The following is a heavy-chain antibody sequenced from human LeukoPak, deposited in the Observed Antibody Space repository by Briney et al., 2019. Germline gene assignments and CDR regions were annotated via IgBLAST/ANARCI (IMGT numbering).Heavy chain of an antibody. D-gene: IGHD2-2*01. J-gene: IGHJ5*02. CDR3: ARGAPDCSSTSCPMGNWFDP. CDR1: GYSFTSYW. CDR2: IFPGDSDT. Sequence: AESLKIFCKGSGYSFTSYWIGWVSQMPGKGLEWMGVIFPGDSDTRYSPSFQGQVTISADKSISTAYLQWSSLKASDTAMYYCARGAPDCSSTSCPMGNWFDPWGQGTLVTVSS. V-gene: IGHV5-51*01.